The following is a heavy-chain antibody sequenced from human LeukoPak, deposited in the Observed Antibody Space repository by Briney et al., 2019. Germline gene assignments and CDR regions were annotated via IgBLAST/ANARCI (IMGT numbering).Heavy chain of an antibody. CDR2: IYYSGST. J-gene: IGHJ4*02. Sequence: SSETLSLTCTVSGVSMSSNYWSWIRQPPGKGLEWIGYIYYSGSTNYNPSLKSRVTMSVDTSKNQFSLKLTSVTAADTAIYYCARDQSGYSNYLDYWGQGTLVIVSS. D-gene: IGHD4-11*01. CDR1: GVSMSSNY. CDR3: ARDQSGYSNYLDY. V-gene: IGHV4-59*01.